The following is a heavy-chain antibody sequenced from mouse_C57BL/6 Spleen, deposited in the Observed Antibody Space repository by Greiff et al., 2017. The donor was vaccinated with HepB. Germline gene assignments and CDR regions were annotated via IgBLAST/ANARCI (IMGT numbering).Heavy chain of an antibody. V-gene: IGHV1-81*01. D-gene: IGHD3-2*02. CDR1: GYTFTSYG. CDR3: ARSGAQATDYFDY. J-gene: IGHJ2*01. CDR2: IYPRSGNT. Sequence: QVQLQQSGAELARPGASVKLSCKASGYTFTSYGISWVKQRTGQGLEWIVEIYPRSGNTYYNEKFKGKATLTADKSSSTAYMELRSLTSEDSAVYFCARSGAQATDYFDYWGQGTTLTVSS.